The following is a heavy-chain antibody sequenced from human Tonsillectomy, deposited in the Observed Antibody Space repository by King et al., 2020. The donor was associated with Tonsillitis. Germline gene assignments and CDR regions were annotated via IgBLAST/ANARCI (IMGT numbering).Heavy chain of an antibody. V-gene: IGHV3-7*01. D-gene: IGHD3-3*01. CDR3: ARDSQNYDFWSGYWLDAFDI. J-gene: IGHJ3*02. Sequence: QLVQSGGGLVQPGGSLRLSCAASGFTFSSYWMSWVRQAPGKGLEWVAKIKQDGSEKYYVDSVKGRFTISRDNAKNSLYLQMNSLRAEDTAVYYCARDSQNYDFWSGYWLDAFDIWGQGTMVTVSS. CDR1: GFTFSSYW. CDR2: IKQDGSEK.